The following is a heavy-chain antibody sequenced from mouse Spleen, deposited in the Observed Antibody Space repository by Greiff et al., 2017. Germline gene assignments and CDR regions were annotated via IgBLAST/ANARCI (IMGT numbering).Heavy chain of an antibody. J-gene: IGHJ2*01. Sequence: VQLQQSGAELVMPGASVKLSCKASGYTFTSYWMHWVKQRPGQGLEWIGEIDPSDSYTNYNQKFKGKATLTVDKSSSTAYMQLSSLTSEDSAVYYCARRGITTVVAFDYWGQGTTLTVSS. V-gene: IGHV1-69*01. D-gene: IGHD1-1*01. CDR3: ARRGITTVVAFDY. CDR2: IDPSDSYT. CDR1: GYTFTSYW.